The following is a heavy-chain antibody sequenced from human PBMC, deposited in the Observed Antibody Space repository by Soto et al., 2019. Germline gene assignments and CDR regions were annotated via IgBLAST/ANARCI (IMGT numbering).Heavy chain of an antibody. CDR2: INHSGST. Sequence: PSXTLSLTCAVYGGSFSGYYCSWITQPPGKGLEWIGEINHSGSTNYNPSLKSRVTISVDTSKNQFSLKLSSVTAAETAVYYCARGPHCGGDCYFRYFDYWGQGTLVTVSS. J-gene: IGHJ4*02. CDR3: ARGPHCGGDCYFRYFDY. CDR1: GGSFSGYY. D-gene: IGHD2-21*02. V-gene: IGHV4-34*01.